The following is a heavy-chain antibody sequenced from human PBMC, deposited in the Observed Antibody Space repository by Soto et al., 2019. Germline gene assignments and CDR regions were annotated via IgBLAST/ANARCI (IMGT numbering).Heavy chain of an antibody. V-gene: IGHV1-69*13. CDR2: IIPIFGTA. J-gene: IGHJ5*02. Sequence: VASVKVSCKASGGTFSSYAISWVRQAPGQGLEWMGGIIPIFGTANYAQKFRGRVTITADESTSTAHMELSSLRSEDTAVYYCARAPSGRLPFDPWGQGTLVTVSS. CDR1: GGTFSSYA. D-gene: IGHD3-10*01. CDR3: ARAPSGRLPFDP.